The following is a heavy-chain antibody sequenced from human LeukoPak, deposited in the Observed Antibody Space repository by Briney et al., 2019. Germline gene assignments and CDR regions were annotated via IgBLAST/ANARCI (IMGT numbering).Heavy chain of an antibody. CDR2: INNDGRST. D-gene: IGHD3-22*01. Sequence: GGSLRLSCASSGFTFSFYWMHWVRQAPGKGLVWVSRINNDGRSTSYAGSVKGRFTISRDNAKNTLYLQMNSLRAEDTAVYYCARDLEDSSPFGAFDMWGQGTMVTVSS. J-gene: IGHJ3*02. V-gene: IGHV3-74*01. CDR1: GFTFSFYW. CDR3: ARDLEDSSPFGAFDM.